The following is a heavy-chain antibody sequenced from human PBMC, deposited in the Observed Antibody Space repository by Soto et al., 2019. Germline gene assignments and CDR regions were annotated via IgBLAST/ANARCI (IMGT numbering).Heavy chain of an antibody. J-gene: IGHJ2*01. D-gene: IGHD3-16*01. Sequence: QVQLVESGGGVVQPGRSLRLSCAASGFTFSSYAMHWVRQAPGKGLEWVAVISYDGSNKYYADSVKGRFTISRDNSKNTLYLQMNSLRAEDTAVYYCARSRGGAWYFDLWGRGTLVTVSS. CDR3: ARSRGGAWYFDL. V-gene: IGHV3-30-3*01. CDR1: GFTFSSYA. CDR2: ISYDGSNK.